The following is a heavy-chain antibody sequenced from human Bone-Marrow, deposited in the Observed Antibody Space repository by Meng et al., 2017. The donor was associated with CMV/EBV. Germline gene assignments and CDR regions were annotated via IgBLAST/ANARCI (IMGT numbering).Heavy chain of an antibody. CDR2: IYYSGST. CDR1: GGSISRYY. J-gene: IGHJ4*02. Sequence: SETLSLTCTVSGGSISRYYWSWIRQPPGKGLEWIGYIYYSGSTNYNPSLKSRVTISVDTSKSQFSLKLSSVTAADTAVYYCARVDYGGNWEFDYWGQGTLVTVSS. D-gene: IGHD4-23*01. V-gene: IGHV4-59*01. CDR3: ARVDYGGNWEFDY.